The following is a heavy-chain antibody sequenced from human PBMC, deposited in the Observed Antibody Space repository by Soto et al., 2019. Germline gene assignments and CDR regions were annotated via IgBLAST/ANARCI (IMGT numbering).Heavy chain of an antibody. D-gene: IGHD6-19*01. CDR1: GFTFSSYA. J-gene: IGHJ4*02. V-gene: IGHV3-30-3*01. CDR3: VESAGEQWPSFDY. CDR2: ISYDGSNK. Sequence: PGGSLRLSCAASGFTFSSYAMHWVRQAPGKGLEWVAVISYDGSNKYYADSVKGRLTIPRDNSETTLYLQMHSLRVEDTALYSCVESAGEQWPSFDYWGQGTVVSVSS.